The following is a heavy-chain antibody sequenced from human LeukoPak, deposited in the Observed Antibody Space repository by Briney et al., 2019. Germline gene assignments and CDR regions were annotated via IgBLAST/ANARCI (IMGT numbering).Heavy chain of an antibody. J-gene: IGHJ6*03. Sequence: GGSLRLSCAASGFTFSGSAMHWVRQASGKGLEWVGRIRSKANSYATAYAASVKGRFTISRDDSKNTAYLQMNSLKTEDTAVYYCTLLEYCSSTCCGQNYYYYYYMDVWGKGTTVTVSS. V-gene: IGHV3-73*01. CDR3: TLLEYCSSTCCGQNYYYYYYMDV. CDR1: GFTFSGSA. D-gene: IGHD2-2*01. CDR2: IRSKANSYAT.